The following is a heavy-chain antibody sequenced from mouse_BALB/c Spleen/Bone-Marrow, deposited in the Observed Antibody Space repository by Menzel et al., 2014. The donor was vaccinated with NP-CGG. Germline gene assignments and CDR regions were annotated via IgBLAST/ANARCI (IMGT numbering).Heavy chain of an antibody. CDR3: ARDNYYDYDGFAY. J-gene: IGHJ3*01. CDR1: GFTFSSYG. Sequence: VQLKESGGGLVQPGGSLRISCAASGFTFSSYGMSWVRQTPDKRLDLVATINSNGGSTYYPDSVKGRFTIPRDNAKNTLYLQMSSLKSEDTAMYYCARDNYYDYDGFAYWGQGTLVTVSA. V-gene: IGHV5-6-3*01. D-gene: IGHD2-4*01. CDR2: INSNGGST.